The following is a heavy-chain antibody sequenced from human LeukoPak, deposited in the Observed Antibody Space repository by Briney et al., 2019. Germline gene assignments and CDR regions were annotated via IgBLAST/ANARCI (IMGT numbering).Heavy chain of an antibody. J-gene: IGHJ4*02. D-gene: IGHD3-22*01. Sequence: SQTLSLTCSVSGASISSGLYYWNWIRQPAGKGLEWIGRIFESGKTNYNPSLKSRVTISVDTSKNQFSLKLSSVTAADTAVYYCARDTDYYDSSGYLYYFDYWGQGTLVTVS. CDR3: ARDTDYYDSSGYLYYFDY. CDR1: GASISSGLYY. V-gene: IGHV4-61*02. CDR2: IFESGKT.